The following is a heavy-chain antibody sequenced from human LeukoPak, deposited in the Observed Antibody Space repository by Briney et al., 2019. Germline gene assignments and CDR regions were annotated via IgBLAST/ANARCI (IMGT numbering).Heavy chain of an antibody. CDR1: GFTFSSYG. CDR2: ISYDGSDK. CDR3: AKDRVVFNRNYAYYFDY. Sequence: GRSLRLSCAASGFTFSSYGMHWVRQAPGKGLEWVAAISYDGSDKYYADSVKGRFTISRDDSKKTLYLQMNSLRAEDTAVYYCAKDRVVFNRNYAYYFDYWGQGTLVTVSS. J-gene: IGHJ4*02. V-gene: IGHV3-30*18. D-gene: IGHD1-7*01.